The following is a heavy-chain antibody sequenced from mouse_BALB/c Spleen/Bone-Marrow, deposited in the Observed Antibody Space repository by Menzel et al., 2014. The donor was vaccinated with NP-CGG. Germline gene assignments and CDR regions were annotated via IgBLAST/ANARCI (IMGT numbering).Heavy chain of an antibody. V-gene: IGHV5-6-4*01. CDR3: SRGYGNCFDY. J-gene: IGHJ2*01. CDR1: GFTFSSSI. D-gene: IGHD2-10*02. Sequence: EVMLVESGGGLVKPGGSLKLSCSASGFTFSSSIMSWVRQTPEKRLEWVATISTGGTYTYYPDSVKGRFTISRDNAENTLYLQMSSLKSEDTAMYYCSRGYGNCFDYWGQGTTLTVSS. CDR2: ISTGGTYT.